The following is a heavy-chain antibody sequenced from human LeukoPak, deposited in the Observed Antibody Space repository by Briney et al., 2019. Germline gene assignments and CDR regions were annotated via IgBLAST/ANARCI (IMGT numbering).Heavy chain of an antibody. CDR3: ARVPDFIARPCDS. V-gene: IGHV4-34*01. J-gene: IGHJ4*02. D-gene: IGHD2-21*01. CDR2: SSPTGDIT. Sequence: SETLSLTCAVYGGPLSGNYWTLIRQTPGRGLEWIGESSPTGDITGFNPSLKGRATISGDSSKNQFSLKLTSVTAADTGVYYCARVPDFIARPCDSWGPGTLVTVSS. CDR1: GGPLSGNY.